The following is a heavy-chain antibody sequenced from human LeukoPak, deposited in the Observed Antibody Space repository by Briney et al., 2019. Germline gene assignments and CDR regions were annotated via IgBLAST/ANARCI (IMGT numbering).Heavy chain of an antibody. J-gene: IGHJ6*02. D-gene: IGHD5-12*01. CDR3: ARAGGGYLDYYYYYGMDV. CDR1: GYTFTSYG. V-gene: IGHV1-18*01. CDR2: ISAYNGNT. Sequence: GASVKVSCKASGYTFTSYGISWVRQAPGQGLEWMGWISAYNGNTNYAQKLQGRVTITADESTSTAYMELSSLRSEDTAVYHCARAGGGYLDYYYYYGMDVWGQGTTVTVSS.